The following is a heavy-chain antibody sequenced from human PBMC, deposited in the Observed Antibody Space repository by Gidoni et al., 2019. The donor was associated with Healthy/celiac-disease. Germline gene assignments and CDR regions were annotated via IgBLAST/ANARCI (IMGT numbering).Heavy chain of an antibody. CDR1: GYTFTSYG. CDR3: ASSQYSYGTTFDY. CDR2: ISAYNGNT. Sequence: QVQLVQSGAEVKKPGASVKVPCKASGYTFTSYGIIWVRQSPGQGLEWIGGISAYNGNTNYAQKLQGRVTMTTDKSTRTAYMELRSLRSDDTAVYYCASSQYSYGTTFDYWGQGTLVTVSS. D-gene: IGHD5-18*01. V-gene: IGHV1-18*01. J-gene: IGHJ4*02.